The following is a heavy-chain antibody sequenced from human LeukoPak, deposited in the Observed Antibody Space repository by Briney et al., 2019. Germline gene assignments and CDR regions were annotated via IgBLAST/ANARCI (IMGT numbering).Heavy chain of an antibody. CDR3: ARDPLLWELPSDY. J-gene: IGHJ4*02. CDR2: INNDGSDT. Sequence: GGSLRLSCAASGFTFSTFWMHWVRQAPGKGLTWVSQINNDGSDTKYADSVKGRFTISRDNAKNTVYLQMNSLRADDTAVYYCARDPLLWELPSDYWGQGTLVTVSS. D-gene: IGHD1-26*01. CDR1: GFTFSTFW. V-gene: IGHV3-74*03.